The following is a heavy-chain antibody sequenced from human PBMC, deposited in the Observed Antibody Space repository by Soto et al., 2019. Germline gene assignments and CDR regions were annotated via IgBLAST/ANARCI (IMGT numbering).Heavy chain of an antibody. CDR1: GFTVSSNY. J-gene: IGHJ3*02. CDR2: IYSGGST. CDR3: ARDGYNDAFDI. V-gene: IGHV3-53*02. D-gene: IGHD2-2*02. Sequence: EVQLVETGGGLIQPGGSLRLSCAASGFTVSSNYMSWVRQAPGKGLEWVSVIYSGGSTYYADSVKGRFTVSRDNSKNTLYLQMNSLRAEDTAVYYCARDGYNDAFDIWGQGTMVTVSS.